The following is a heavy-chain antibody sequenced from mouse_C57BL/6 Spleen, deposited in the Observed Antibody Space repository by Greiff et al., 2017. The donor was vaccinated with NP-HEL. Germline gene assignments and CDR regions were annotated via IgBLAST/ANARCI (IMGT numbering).Heavy chain of an antibody. D-gene: IGHD1-1*01. Sequence: VMLVESGAELVKPGASVKISCKASGYAFSSYWMNWVKQRPGKGLEWIGQIYPGDGDTNYNGKFKGKATLTADKSSSTAYMQLSSLTSEDSAVYFCVRDYAMDYWGQGTSVTVSS. V-gene: IGHV1-80*01. CDR1: GYAFSSYW. CDR3: VRDYAMDY. CDR2: IYPGDGDT. J-gene: IGHJ4*01.